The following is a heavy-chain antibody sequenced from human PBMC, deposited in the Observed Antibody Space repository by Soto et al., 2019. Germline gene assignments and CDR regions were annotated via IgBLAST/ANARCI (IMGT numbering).Heavy chain of an antibody. CDR1: VFTFSRFE. CDR2: ISSIGSTA. Sequence: GGPLRHSGAASVFTFSRFELHWVRQAPGKGLEWISYISSIGSTAYYACSVEGRFTISRDNANNSVYLQMDSLRAEDTALYYCTRAAWFPYLSFYWGQGALVTVSS. CDR3: TRAAWFPYLSFY. D-gene: IGHD3-10*01. V-gene: IGHV3-48*03. J-gene: IGHJ4*02.